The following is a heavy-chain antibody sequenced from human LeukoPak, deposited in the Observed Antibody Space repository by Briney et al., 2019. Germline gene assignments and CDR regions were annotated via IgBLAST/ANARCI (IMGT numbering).Heavy chain of an antibody. Sequence: GGSLRLSCAASGITVSSNYMSWVRQAPGKGLEWVSVIYSGGSTYYADSVKGRFTISRHNSKNTLYLQMNSLRAEDTAVYYCATSLGYDSSGYLFDYWGQGTLVTVSS. V-gene: IGHV3-53*04. D-gene: IGHD3-22*01. J-gene: IGHJ4*02. CDR3: ATSLGYDSSGYLFDY. CDR2: IYSGGST. CDR1: GITVSSNY.